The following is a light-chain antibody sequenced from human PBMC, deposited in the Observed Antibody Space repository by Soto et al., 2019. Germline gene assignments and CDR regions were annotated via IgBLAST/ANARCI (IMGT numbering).Light chain of an antibody. J-gene: IGLJ1*01. V-gene: IGLV2-14*01. CDR1: SIDVGGYNY. Sequence: QSALTQPASVSGSPGQSITISCTRASIDVGGYNYVSWYQQHPGKAPKFMIYDVSNRPSGVSTRFSGSKSGNTASLTISGLQAEDEADYYCNSYTTSNTRQIVFGTGT. CDR3: NSYTTSNTRQIV. CDR2: DVS.